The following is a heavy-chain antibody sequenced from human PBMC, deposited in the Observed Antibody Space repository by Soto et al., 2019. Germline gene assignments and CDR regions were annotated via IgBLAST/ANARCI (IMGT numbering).Heavy chain of an antibody. CDR3: ARDRPPYYDILTGPKGYYYYGMDV. D-gene: IGHD3-9*01. V-gene: IGHV3-11*05. J-gene: IGHJ6*02. CDR1: GFTFSVYY. Sequence: GGSLRLSCAASGFTFSVYYMSWIRQAQGKGLEWVSYISSSSSYTNYADSVKGRFTISRDNAKNSLYLQMNSLRAEDTAVYYCARDRPPYYDILTGPKGYYYYGMDVWGQGTTVTVSS. CDR2: ISSSSSYT.